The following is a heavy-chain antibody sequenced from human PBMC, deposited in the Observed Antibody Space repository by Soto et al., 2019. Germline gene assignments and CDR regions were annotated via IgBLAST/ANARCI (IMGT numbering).Heavy chain of an antibody. Sequence: VQLLESGGGWVQPGGSLRLSCAASGFTFSSYAMSWVRQAPGKGLEWVSAISGSGGSTYYADAVKGRFTISRDNSKNTLYLQMHSQRAEDRAVYNCAKDGGGNSPYSYYGMDVWGQGTTVTVSS. D-gene: IGHD2-21*02. CDR2: ISGSGGST. CDR3: AKDGGGNSPYSYYGMDV. CDR1: GFTFSSYA. J-gene: IGHJ6*02. V-gene: IGHV3-23*01.